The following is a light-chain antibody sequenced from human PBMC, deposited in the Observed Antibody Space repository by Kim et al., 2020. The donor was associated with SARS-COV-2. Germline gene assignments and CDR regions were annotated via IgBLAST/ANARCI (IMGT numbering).Light chain of an antibody. Sequence: SSELTQDPAVSVALGQTVRITCQGDSLRSYYASWYQQKPGQAPVLVIYGKNNRPSGIPDRFSGSSSGNTASLTITGAPAEDEADYYCNSRDSSGNHRGWV. CDR2: GKN. J-gene: IGLJ3*02. CDR1: SLRSYY. CDR3: NSRDSSGNHRGWV. V-gene: IGLV3-19*01.